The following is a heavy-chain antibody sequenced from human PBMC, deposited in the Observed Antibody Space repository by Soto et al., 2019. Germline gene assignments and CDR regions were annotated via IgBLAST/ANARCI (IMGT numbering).Heavy chain of an antibody. V-gene: IGHV3-53*02. CDR1: GFTVSSHY. CDR2: IYSGGST. J-gene: IGHJ6*02. D-gene: IGHD2-2*02. CDR3: ARATTAGCSSTSCYTDGMDV. Sequence: DVQMVETGGGLIQPGGSLRLSCAASGFTVSSHYMSWVRQAPGKGLEWVSVIYSGGSTYYADSVKGRFTISRDNSKNTLYLQMNSMRAEDTAVYYCARATTAGCSSTSCYTDGMDVWGPENTVTVSS.